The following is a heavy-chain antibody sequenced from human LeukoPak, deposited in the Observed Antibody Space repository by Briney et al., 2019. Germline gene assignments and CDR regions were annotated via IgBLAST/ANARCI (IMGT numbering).Heavy chain of an antibody. CDR3: ARHRAVLRYFDWLLRGALFDY. CDR1: GGSFSGYY. CDR2: INHSGST. D-gene: IGHD3-9*01. V-gene: IGHV4-34*01. J-gene: IGHJ4*02. Sequence: ASETLSLTCAVYGGSFSGYYWSWIRQPPGKGLEGIGEINHSGSTNYNPPLKSRVTISVDTSKNQFSLKLSSVTAADTAVYYCARHRAVLRYFDWLLRGALFDYWGQGTLVTVSS.